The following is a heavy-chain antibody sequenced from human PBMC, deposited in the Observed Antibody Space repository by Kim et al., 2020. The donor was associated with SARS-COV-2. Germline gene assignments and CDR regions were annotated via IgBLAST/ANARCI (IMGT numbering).Heavy chain of an antibody. J-gene: IGHJ6*03. V-gene: IGHV1-8*01. CDR1: GYTFTSYD. CDR3: ARGLIGIAAAADYYYYYYMDV. CDR2: MNPNSGNT. Sequence: ASVKVSCKASGYTFTSYDINWVRQATGQGLEWMGWMNPNSGNTGYAQKFQGRVTMTRNTSISTAYMELSSLRSEDTAVYYCARGLIGIAAAADYYYYYYMDVWGKGTTVTVSS. D-gene: IGHD6-13*01.